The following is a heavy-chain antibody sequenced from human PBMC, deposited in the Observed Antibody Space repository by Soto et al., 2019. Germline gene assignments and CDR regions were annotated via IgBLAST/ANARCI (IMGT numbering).Heavy chain of an antibody. J-gene: IGHJ6*02. V-gene: IGHV3-30*18. D-gene: IGHD5-12*01. CDR2: ISYDGSNK. CDR1: GFTFSSYG. Sequence: QVQLVESGGGVVQPGRSLRLSCAASGFTFSSYGMHWVRQAPGKGLEWVAVISYDGSNKYYADSVKGRFTISRDNSKNMLYLQMNSLRAEDTAVYYCAKRGRGYEYYYYSGMDVWGQGTTVNVSS. CDR3: AKRGRGYEYYYYSGMDV.